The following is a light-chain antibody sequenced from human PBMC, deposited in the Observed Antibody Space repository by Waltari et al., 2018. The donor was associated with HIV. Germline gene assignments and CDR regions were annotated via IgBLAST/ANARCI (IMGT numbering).Light chain of an antibody. V-gene: IGKV3-11*01. CDR1: HSVSSY. Sequence: EIVLTQSPATLSLSPGERATLSCRARHSVSSYLAWYQQRPGQAPRLLIYDASIRAAGIPARFSGRGSGTDFTLTINNLEPEDFAVYYCHQRSHWLSFGGGTKVEIK. J-gene: IGKJ4*01. CDR2: DAS. CDR3: HQRSHWLS.